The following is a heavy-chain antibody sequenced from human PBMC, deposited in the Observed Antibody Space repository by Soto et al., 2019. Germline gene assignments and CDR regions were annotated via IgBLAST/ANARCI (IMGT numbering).Heavy chain of an antibody. CDR2: IWYDGSNK. Sequence: GGSLRLSCAASGFTFSSYGMHWVRQAPGKGLEWVAVIWYDGSNKYYADSVKGRFTTSRDNSKNTLYLQMNSLRAEDTAVYYCARDQRGFLLGYSSGSLSFDYWGQGTLLTVSS. V-gene: IGHV3-33*01. J-gene: IGHJ4*02. D-gene: IGHD6-19*01. CDR3: ARDQRGFLLGYSSGSLSFDY. CDR1: GFTFSSYG.